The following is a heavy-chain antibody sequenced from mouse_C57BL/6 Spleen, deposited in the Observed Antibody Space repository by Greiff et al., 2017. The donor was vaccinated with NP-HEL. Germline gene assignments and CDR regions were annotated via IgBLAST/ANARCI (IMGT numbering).Heavy chain of an antibody. CDR1: GYTFTDYY. V-gene: IGHV1-26*01. CDR2: ITPNNGGT. Sequence: VQLQQSGPELVKPGASVKISCKASGYTFTDYYMIWVKQSHGKSLEWIGDITPNNGGTSYNQKFKGKATLTGDKSSSTAYMELRSLTSEDSAVYYCARGITTVVEGFAYWGQGTLVTVSA. J-gene: IGHJ3*01. D-gene: IGHD1-1*01. CDR3: ARGITTVVEGFAY.